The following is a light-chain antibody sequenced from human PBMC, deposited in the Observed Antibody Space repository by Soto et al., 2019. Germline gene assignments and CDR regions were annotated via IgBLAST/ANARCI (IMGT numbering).Light chain of an antibody. Sequence: PGETATLSCRASQTVNSDYLAWFQQRPGQAPRLLIFATSRRATDIPDRFSGSGPGTDFTLAIRRLEPEDFAVYYCQQYGSSRLTFGGGTKVDIK. CDR1: QTVNSDY. J-gene: IGKJ4*01. V-gene: IGKV3-20*01. CDR2: ATS. CDR3: QQYGSSRLT.